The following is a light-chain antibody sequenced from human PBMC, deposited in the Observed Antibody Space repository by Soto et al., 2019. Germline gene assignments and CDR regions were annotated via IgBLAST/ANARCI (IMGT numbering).Light chain of an antibody. CDR1: SSDVGGYNY. CDR3: SSYTSSSALNYV. Sequence: QSALTQPASASGSPGQSITISCTGTSSDVGGYNYVSWYQQHPGKAPKLMIYEVSNRPSGVSNRFSGSKSGNTASLTISGLQAEDEADDYCSSYTSSSALNYVFGTGTKLTVL. V-gene: IGLV2-14*01. J-gene: IGLJ1*01. CDR2: EVS.